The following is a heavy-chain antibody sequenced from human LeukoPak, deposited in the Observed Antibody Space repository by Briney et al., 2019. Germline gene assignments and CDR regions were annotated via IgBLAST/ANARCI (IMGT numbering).Heavy chain of an antibody. D-gene: IGHD3-3*01. V-gene: IGHV1-69*06. CDR2: IIPIFGTA. CDR3: ARGPLWSSPDYLDY. J-gene: IGHJ4*02. Sequence: SVKVSCKASGYTFTGYYMHWVRQAPGQGLEWMGGIIPIFGTANYAQKFQGRVTITADKSTSTAYMELSSLRSEDTAVYYCARGPLWSSPDYLDYWGQGTLVTVSS. CDR1: GYTFTGYY.